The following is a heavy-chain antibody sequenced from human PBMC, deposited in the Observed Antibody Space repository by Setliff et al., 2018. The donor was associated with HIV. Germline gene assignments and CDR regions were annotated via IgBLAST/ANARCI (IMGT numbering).Heavy chain of an antibody. CDR2: IGGSTGST. J-gene: IGHJ6*02. D-gene: IGHD1-26*01. CDR1: GFTFSSYS. CDR3: AKPLTQWGVSPYHYAVDV. Sequence: TGGSLRLSCAASGFTFSSYSMNWVRQAPGKGLEWVSAIGGSTGSTYYADSVKGRFTISTDNSKNTLYLQMNSLRAEDTAVYYCAKPLTQWGVSPYHYAVDVWGQGTTVTVSS. V-gene: IGHV3-23*01.